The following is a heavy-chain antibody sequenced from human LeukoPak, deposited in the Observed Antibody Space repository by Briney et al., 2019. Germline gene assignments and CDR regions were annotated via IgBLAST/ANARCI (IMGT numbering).Heavy chain of an antibody. D-gene: IGHD5-18*01. CDR1: GGSISSYY. CDR3: ARAGYSYGFFDY. CDR2: IYYSGST. Sequence: PSETLSLTCTVSGGSISSYYWSWIRQPPGKGLEWIGYIYYSGSTNYNPSLKRRVTISVDTSKNQFSLKLSSVTAADTAVYYCARAGYSYGFFDYWGQGTLVTVSS. V-gene: IGHV4-59*01. J-gene: IGHJ4*02.